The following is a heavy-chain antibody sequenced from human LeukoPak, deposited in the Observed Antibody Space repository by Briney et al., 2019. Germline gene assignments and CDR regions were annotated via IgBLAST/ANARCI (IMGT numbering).Heavy chain of an antibody. CDR3: ARGGYNSGWTFDY. J-gene: IGHJ4*02. D-gene: IGHD6-19*01. V-gene: IGHV3-7*05. CDR2: IKQDGCDK. CDR1: GFTFSSSW. Sequence: GGSLRLSCAASGFTFSSSWMTWVRQAPGKGLEWVANIKQDGCDKYYVDSVKGRFTISRDNAKSSLYLQMNSLRAEDTALYYCARGGYNSGWTFDYWGQGTLVTVPS.